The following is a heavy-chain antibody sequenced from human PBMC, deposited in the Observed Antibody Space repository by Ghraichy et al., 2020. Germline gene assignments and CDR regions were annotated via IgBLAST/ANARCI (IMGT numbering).Heavy chain of an antibody. J-gene: IGHJ6*02. V-gene: IGHV4-59*08. D-gene: IGHD4-17*01. CDR1: GGSITDYH. Sequence: SETLSLTCTVSGGSITDYHWTWIRQPPGKGLEWLGYIYYSGNTKYHPSLKSRITISGDTTNNQFSLKLIPVTAADTAVYYCARQNYGDLGWGGDYFYGMDVWGQGTTVTVSS. CDR2: IYYSGNT. CDR3: ARQNYGDLGWGGDYFYGMDV.